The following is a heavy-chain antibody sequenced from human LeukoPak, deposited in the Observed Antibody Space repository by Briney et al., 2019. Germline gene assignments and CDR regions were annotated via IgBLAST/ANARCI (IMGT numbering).Heavy chain of an antibody. CDR1: GGSISSGGHY. CDR2: IYYSGST. D-gene: IGHD3-22*01. Sequence: PSETLSLTCIVSGGSISSGGHYWGWIRQPPGKGLEWIGSIYYSGSTYYNPSLKSRVTISVDTSKNQFSLRLSSVTAADTAVYYCARHNHYDSSGYFDPHFDYWGQGTLVTVSS. V-gene: IGHV4-39*01. CDR3: ARHNHYDSSGYFDPHFDY. J-gene: IGHJ4*02.